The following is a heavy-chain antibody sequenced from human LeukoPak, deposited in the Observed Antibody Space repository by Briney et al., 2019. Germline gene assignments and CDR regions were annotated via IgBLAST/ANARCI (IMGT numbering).Heavy chain of an antibody. J-gene: IGHJ4*02. Sequence: GGSLRLSCATSGFIFNNYGMHWVRQAPGKGLEWVANIKQDGSEKYYVDSVKGRFTISRDNAKNSLYLQMNSLRAEDTAVYYCARDKRYSSSWPTTFDYWGQGTLVTVSS. CDR1: GFIFNNYG. CDR2: IKQDGSEK. D-gene: IGHD6-13*01. V-gene: IGHV3-7*01. CDR3: ARDKRYSSSWPTTFDY.